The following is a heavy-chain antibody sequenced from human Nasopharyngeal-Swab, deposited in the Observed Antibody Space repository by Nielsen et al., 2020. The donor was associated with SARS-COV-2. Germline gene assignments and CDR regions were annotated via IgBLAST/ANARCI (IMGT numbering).Heavy chain of an antibody. CDR1: GGSISRYY. D-gene: IGHD3-16*02. CDR3: ARHANYDYGWGSYRPHDAFDI. CDR2: IYYSGST. Sequence: SETLSLTCTVSGGSISRYYWSWIRQPPGKGLEWIGYIYYSGSTNYNPSLKRRVTIAVDTSKNKCSLKLSSVTAADTAVYYCARHANYDYGWGSYRPHDAFDIWGQGTMVTVSS. V-gene: IGHV4-59*08. J-gene: IGHJ3*02.